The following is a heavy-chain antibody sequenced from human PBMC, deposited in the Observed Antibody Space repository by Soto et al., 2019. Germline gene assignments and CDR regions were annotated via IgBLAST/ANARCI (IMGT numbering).Heavy chain of an antibody. CDR2: ISGSGGRT. D-gene: IGHD3-10*01. V-gene: IGHV3-23*01. CDR1: VITFSSYA. Sequence: EVQLLESAGGLVRPGGSLRLSCAASVITFSSYAMSWVSQAPGKGLEWDSAISGSGGRTYYADSVKGRFTISRDNSKNTLYLQMNSLRAEDTAVYYCAKASGYGSGSYHTIDYWGQGTLVTVSS. CDR3: AKASGYGSGSYHTIDY. J-gene: IGHJ4*02.